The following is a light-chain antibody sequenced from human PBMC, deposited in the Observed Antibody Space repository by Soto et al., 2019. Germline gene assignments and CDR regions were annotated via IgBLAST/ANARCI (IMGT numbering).Light chain of an antibody. J-gene: IGKJ1*01. CDR1: QTVRNNY. CDR3: QQYGSSPWT. V-gene: IGKV3-20*01. CDR2: DAS. Sequence: EFVLTQSPGTLSLSPGEIATLSCRASQTVRNNYLAWYQQKPGQAPRLLIYDASTRATGIPDRFSGSGSGTDFTLTISRLEPEDFAVYYCQQYGSSPWTFGQGTKVDIK.